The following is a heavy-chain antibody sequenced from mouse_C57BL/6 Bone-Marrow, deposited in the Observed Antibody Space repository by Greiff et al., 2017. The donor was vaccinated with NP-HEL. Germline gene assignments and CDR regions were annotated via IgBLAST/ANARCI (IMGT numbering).Heavy chain of an antibody. V-gene: IGHV2-2*01. Sequence: VQLKESGPGLVQPSQSLSITCTVSGFSLTNYGVHWVRQSPGKGLEWLGVIWSGGSTDYNAAFISRLSISKDNSKSQVFFKMNSLQADDTAIYYCATPYDYAYAMDYWGQGTSVTVSS. D-gene: IGHD2-4*01. CDR1: GFSLTNYG. CDR3: ATPYDYAYAMDY. CDR2: IWSGGST. J-gene: IGHJ4*01.